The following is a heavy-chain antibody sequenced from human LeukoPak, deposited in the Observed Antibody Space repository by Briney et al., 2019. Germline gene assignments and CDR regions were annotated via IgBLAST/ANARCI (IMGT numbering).Heavy chain of an antibody. V-gene: IGHV3-30*18. D-gene: IGHD3-22*01. Sequence: GGSLRLSCAASGFTFSSYGMHRVRQAPGKALEWVAVISYDGSNKYYADSVKGRFTISRDNSKNTLYLQMNSLRAEDTAVYYCAKDSSGYLNYWGQGTLVTVSS. J-gene: IGHJ4*02. CDR2: ISYDGSNK. CDR3: AKDSSGYLNY. CDR1: GFTFSSYG.